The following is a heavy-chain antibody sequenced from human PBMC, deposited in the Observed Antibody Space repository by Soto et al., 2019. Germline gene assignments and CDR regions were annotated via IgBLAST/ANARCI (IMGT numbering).Heavy chain of an antibody. CDR2: INRDGSTI. J-gene: IGHJ3*02. D-gene: IGHD6-13*01. V-gene: IGHV3-74*01. Sequence: EVQLVESGGGLAQPGGSLRLSCAASGFTLSSHWMHWVRQAPGKGLVWVSRINRDGSTINYDDSVRGRYTISRDNAKNTLSLQMNSLRAEYTAVYYCSRVADCTYSSNCNGRAAFDMWGQGTMVTVSS. CDR3: SRVADCTYSSNCNGRAAFDM. CDR1: GFTLSSHW.